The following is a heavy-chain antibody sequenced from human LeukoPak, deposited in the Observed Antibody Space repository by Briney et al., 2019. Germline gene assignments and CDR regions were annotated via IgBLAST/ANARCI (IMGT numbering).Heavy chain of an antibody. V-gene: IGHV3-43*02. CDR1: GFNFVDYA. J-gene: IGHJ4*02. CDR2: ISGGGAST. D-gene: IGHD3-22*01. Sequence: AGGSLRLSCAASGFNFVDYAMHWVRQAPGKGLEWVSLISGGGASTYYADSVKGRFTISRDNSKNSLSLQMNNLKTEDTALYYCARAPYYYDSSGYDTDYWGQGTLVTVSS. CDR3: ARAPYYYDSSGYDTDY.